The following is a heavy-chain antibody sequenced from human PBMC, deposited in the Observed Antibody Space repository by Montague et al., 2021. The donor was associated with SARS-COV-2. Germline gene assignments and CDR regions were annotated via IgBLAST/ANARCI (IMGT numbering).Heavy chain of an antibody. Sequence: SETLSLTCTVSGDSISRYYWGWIRQLPGKGLEWMGYHYNSGSTNYSPTLKSRIAMSVDTSENQFSLKLFSVTAADTAVYYCARVVVDASGWYHFDYWGQGALVTVSS. V-gene: IGHV4-59*12. CDR2: HYNSGST. CDR3: ARVVVDASGWYHFDY. CDR1: GDSISRYY. D-gene: IGHD6-19*01. J-gene: IGHJ4*02.